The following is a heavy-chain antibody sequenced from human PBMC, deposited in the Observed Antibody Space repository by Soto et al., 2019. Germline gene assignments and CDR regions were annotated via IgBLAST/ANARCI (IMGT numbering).Heavy chain of an antibody. CDR3: ARVEWELPNWFDP. J-gene: IGHJ5*02. CDR2: IIPIFGTA. Sequence: GASAKVSCKASGGTFSSYAISWVRQAPGQGLEWMGGIIPIFGTANYAQKFQGRVTITADESTSTAYMELSSLRSEDTAVYYCARVEWELPNWFDPWGHGTLVTVSS. CDR1: GGTFSSYA. D-gene: IGHD1-26*01. V-gene: IGHV1-69*13.